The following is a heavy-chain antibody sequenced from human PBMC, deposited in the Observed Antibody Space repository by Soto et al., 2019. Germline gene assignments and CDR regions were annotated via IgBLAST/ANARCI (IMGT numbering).Heavy chain of an antibody. Sequence: ASVKVSCKASGGTFSSYAISWVRQAPGQGLEWMGGIIPIFGTANYAQKFQGRVTITADESTSTAYMELSSLRSEDTAVYYCARELYYYDSSGYYYYYYGMDVWGQGTTVTVSS. J-gene: IGHJ6*02. CDR3: ARELYYYDSSGYYYYYYGMDV. CDR2: IIPIFGTA. V-gene: IGHV1-69*13. D-gene: IGHD3-22*01. CDR1: GGTFSSYA.